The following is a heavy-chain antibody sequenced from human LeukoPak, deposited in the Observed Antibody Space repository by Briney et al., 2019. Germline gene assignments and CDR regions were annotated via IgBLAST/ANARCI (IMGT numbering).Heavy chain of an antibody. CDR1: GFTLSSYA. Sequence: GGSLRLSCAASGFTLSSYAMSWVRQAPGKGLEWVSAISGSGGNTYYADSVKGRFTISRDNSENTLYLQMNSLRAEDTAVYYCAKRKDGFDVWGQGRMVTVSS. CDR2: ISGSGGNT. V-gene: IGHV3-23*01. J-gene: IGHJ3*01. CDR3: AKRKDGFDV.